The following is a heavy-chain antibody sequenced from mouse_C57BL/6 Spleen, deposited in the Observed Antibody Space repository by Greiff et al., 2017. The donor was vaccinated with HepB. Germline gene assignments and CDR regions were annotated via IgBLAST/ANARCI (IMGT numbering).Heavy chain of an antibody. J-gene: IGHJ2*01. Sequence: EVQVVESGEGLVKPGGSLKLSCAASGFTFSSYAMSWVRQTPEKRLEWVAYISSGGDYIYYADTVKGRFTISRDNARNTLYLQMSSLKSEDTAMYYCTRSYYGSSYPYYFDYWGQGTTLTVSS. CDR1: GFTFSSYA. D-gene: IGHD1-1*01. CDR2: ISSGGDYI. V-gene: IGHV5-9-1*02. CDR3: TRSYYGSSYPYYFDY.